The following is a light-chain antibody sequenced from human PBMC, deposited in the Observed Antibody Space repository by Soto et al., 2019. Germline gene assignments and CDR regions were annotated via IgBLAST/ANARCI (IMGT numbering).Light chain of an antibody. CDR3: SSYTSTITVL. Sequence: QSALTQPASVSGSPGQSITISCTGTSSDVGASKYVSWYQQHPGKSPKLMIYEVSNRPSGVSNRFSGSKSGNTASLTISGHQAEDEADYYCSSYTSTITVLFGGGTKLTVL. J-gene: IGLJ2*01. CDR2: EVS. V-gene: IGLV2-14*01. CDR1: SSDVGASKY.